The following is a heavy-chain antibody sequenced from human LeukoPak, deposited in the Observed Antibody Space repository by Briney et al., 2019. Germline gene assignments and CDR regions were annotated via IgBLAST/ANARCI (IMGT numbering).Heavy chain of an antibody. CDR1: GITLSNYG. CDR3: AKRGVVIRVILVGFHKEAYYFDS. V-gene: IGHV3-23*01. D-gene: IGHD3-22*01. Sequence: GGSLRLSCAVSGITLSNYGMTWVRQVPGKGLEWVAGISGSGGRTNYADSVKGRFTISRDNSKNTLDLQMNSLRPEDTSVYFCAKRGVVIRVILVGFHKEAYYFDSWGQGALVTVSS. CDR2: ISGSGGRT. J-gene: IGHJ4*02.